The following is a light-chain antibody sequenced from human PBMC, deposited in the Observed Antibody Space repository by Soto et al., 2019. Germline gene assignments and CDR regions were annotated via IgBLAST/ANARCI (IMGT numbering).Light chain of an antibody. CDR1: QSISSG. CDR2: DAS. Sequence: DIKMTQSPSTLSASVGDRVTITCRASQSISSGLAWYQKKPGKAPKLLIYDASTLESGVPSRFSGSGSGTEFTLTISSLQPEDFATYYCQQYNSYSTWTFGQGTKVE. V-gene: IGKV1-5*01. CDR3: QQYNSYSTWT. J-gene: IGKJ1*01.